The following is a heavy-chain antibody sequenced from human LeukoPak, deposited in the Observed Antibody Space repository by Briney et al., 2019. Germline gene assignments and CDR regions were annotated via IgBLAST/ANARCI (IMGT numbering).Heavy chain of an antibody. J-gene: IGHJ6*02. CDR2: ISSNGGST. D-gene: IGHD2-2*02. V-gene: IGHV3-64*01. CDR3: ARGGVVVPAAISVIYYYYGMDV. CDR1: GFTFSSYA. Sequence: GGSLRLSCAASGFTFSSYAMHWVRQAPGKGLEYVSAISSNGGSTYYANSVKGRFTISRDNSKNTLYLQMGSLRAEDMAVYYCARGGVVVPAAISVIYYYYGMDVWGQGTTVTVSS.